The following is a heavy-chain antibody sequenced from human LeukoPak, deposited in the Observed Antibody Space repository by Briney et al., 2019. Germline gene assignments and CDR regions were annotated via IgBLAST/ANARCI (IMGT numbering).Heavy chain of an antibody. Sequence: ASVKVSCKASGYTFTSYGISWVRQAPGQGLEWMGWISAYNGNTNYAQKLQGRVTMTTDTSTSTAYMELRSLTSDDTAVYYCARDRDSIAVAGSPRYFDYWGQGTLVTVSS. CDR2: ISAYNGNT. CDR1: GYTFTSYG. V-gene: IGHV1-18*01. CDR3: ARDRDSIAVAGSPRYFDY. D-gene: IGHD6-19*01. J-gene: IGHJ4*02.